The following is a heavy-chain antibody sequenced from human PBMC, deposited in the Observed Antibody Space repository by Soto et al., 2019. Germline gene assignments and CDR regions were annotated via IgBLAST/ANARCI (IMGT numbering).Heavy chain of an antibody. D-gene: IGHD4-4*01. V-gene: IGHV3-30*18. CDR2: ISYDGSNK. CDR1: AFTFSSYG. Sequence: PGGSLRLSCAASAFTFSSYGMHWVRQAPGKGLEWVAVISYDGSNKYYADSVKSRVTISRDNSKNTQYLQMNSLRAEDTAVYYGANFRTVTRQDFYYCRRRTLLPASS. J-gene: IGHJ4*02. CDR3: ANFRTVTRQDFYY.